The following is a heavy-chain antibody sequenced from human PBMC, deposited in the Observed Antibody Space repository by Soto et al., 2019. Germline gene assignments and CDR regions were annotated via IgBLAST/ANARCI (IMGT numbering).Heavy chain of an antibody. CDR3: AGPHQDYYDSSGYYWGAFDY. V-gene: IGHV1-69*13. D-gene: IGHD3-22*01. Sequence: VKVSCKASGGTFSSYAISWVRQAPGQGLEWMGGIIPIFGTANYAQKFQGRVTITADESTSTAYMELSSLRSEDTAVYYCAGPHQDYYDSSGYYWGAFDYWGQGTLVTVSS. CDR1: GGTFSSYA. CDR2: IIPIFGTA. J-gene: IGHJ4*02.